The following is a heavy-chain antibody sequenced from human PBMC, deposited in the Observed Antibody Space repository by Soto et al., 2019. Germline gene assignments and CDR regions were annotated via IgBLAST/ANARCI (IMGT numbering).Heavy chain of an antibody. J-gene: IGHJ4*02. V-gene: IGHV3-21*01. D-gene: IGHD3-10*01. CDR2: ISSSSSYI. CDR3: ASQYGRFDY. Sequence: EVQLVESGGGLVKPGGSLRLSCAASGFTFSSFSMNWVRQAPGKGLEWVSSISSSSSYIYYADSVKGRFTISRDNAKNSLYLQINSLRAEDTAVYYCASQYGRFDYWGQGTLVTVSS. CDR1: GFTFSSFS.